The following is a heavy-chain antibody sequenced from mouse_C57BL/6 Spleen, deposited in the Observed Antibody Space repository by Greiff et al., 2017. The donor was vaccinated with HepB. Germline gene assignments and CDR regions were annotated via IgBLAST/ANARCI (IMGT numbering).Heavy chain of an antibody. CDR3: ARGSGSSYRFAY. D-gene: IGHD1-1*01. Sequence: QVQLQQPGAELVRPGSSVKLSCKASGYTFTSYWMHWVKQRPIQGLEWIGNIDPADSETHYNQKFKDKATLTVDKSSSTAYMQRSSLTAEDSAVYYCARGSGSSYRFAYWGQGTLVTVSA. CDR2: IDPADSET. V-gene: IGHV1-52*01. J-gene: IGHJ3*01. CDR1: GYTFTSYW.